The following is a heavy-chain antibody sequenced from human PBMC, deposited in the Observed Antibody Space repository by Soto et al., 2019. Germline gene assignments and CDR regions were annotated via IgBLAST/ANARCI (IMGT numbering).Heavy chain of an antibody. D-gene: IGHD6-13*01. CDR1: GFTFSSYA. J-gene: IGHJ3*02. CDR2: IGGSGSST. V-gene: IGHV3-23*01. Sequence: VQLLESGGGLVQPGGSLRLSCAASGFTFSSYAMSWVRQAPGRGLQWVSAIGGSGSSTYYADSVKGRFTISRDNYKNTLHLQMNSLRAEDTAVYYCAKEINRGIAGAGTGAFDSWGQGTMVTVSS. CDR3: AKEINRGIAGAGTGAFDS.